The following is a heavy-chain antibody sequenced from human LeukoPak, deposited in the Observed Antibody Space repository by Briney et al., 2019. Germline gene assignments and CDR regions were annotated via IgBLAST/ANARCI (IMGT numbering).Heavy chain of an antibody. V-gene: IGHV3-9*01. CDR2: ISWNSGSI. Sequence: GGSLGLSCAASGFTFDDYAMHWVRQAPGKGLEWVSGISWNSGSIGYADSVKGRFTISRDNAKNSLYLQMNSLRAEDTALYYCASLLAAFDIWGQGTMVTVSS. J-gene: IGHJ3*02. CDR3: ASLLAAFDI. CDR1: GFTFDDYA.